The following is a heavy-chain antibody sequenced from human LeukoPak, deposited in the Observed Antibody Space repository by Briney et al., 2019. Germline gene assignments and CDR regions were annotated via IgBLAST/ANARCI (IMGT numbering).Heavy chain of an antibody. J-gene: IGHJ3*02. Sequence: GGSLRLSCAASGFTFSSYAMSWVRQAPGKGLEWVSAISGSGGSTYYADSVKGRFTISRDNSKNTLYLQMNSLRAEDTAVYYCAKHGKGNTMVRGVIIPAFDIWGQGTMVTVSS. CDR2: ISGSGGST. CDR1: GFTFSSYA. D-gene: IGHD3-10*01. CDR3: AKHGKGNTMVRGVIIPAFDI. V-gene: IGHV3-23*01.